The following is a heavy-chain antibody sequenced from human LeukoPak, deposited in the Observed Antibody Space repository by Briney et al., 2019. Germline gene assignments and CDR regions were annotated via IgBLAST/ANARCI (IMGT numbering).Heavy chain of an antibody. Sequence: ASVKVSCKASGYTFTSYGISWVRQAPGKGLEWMGGFDPEDGETIYAQKFQGRVTMTEDTSTDTAYMELSSLRSEDTAVYYCATDNPGRDYDSSGLFDYWGQGTLVTVSS. CDR2: FDPEDGET. V-gene: IGHV1-24*01. J-gene: IGHJ4*02. CDR3: ATDNPGRDYDSSGLFDY. D-gene: IGHD3-22*01. CDR1: GYTFTSYG.